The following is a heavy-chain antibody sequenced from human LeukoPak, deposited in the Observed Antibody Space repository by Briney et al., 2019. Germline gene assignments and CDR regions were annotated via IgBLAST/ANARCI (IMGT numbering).Heavy chain of an antibody. CDR2: INSDGSST. CDR1: GFTFSSYW. Sequence: GGSLRLSCAASGFTFSSYWMHWVRQAPGKGLVRVSRINSDGSSTSYADSVKGRFTISRDSAKNTLYLQMNSPRAEDTAVYYCARARTTVTPRSINWFDPWGQGTLVTVSS. J-gene: IGHJ5*02. V-gene: IGHV3-74*01. CDR3: ARARTTVTPRSINWFDP. D-gene: IGHD4-11*01.